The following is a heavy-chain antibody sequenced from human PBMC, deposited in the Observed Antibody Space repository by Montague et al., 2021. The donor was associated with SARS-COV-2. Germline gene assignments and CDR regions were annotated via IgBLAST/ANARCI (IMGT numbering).Heavy chain of an antibody. D-gene: IGHD4-17*01. CDR3: ARSYGDYRDSYFDY. CDR1: GFSLNTSGIC. Sequence: PVLVKPTQTLTLTCTFSGFSLNTSGICVSWIRQPPGKALEWLALIDWDEDQYYSTSLKTRLTISKDTSKNQVVLTMTNMDPIDTATYYCARSYGDYRDSYFDYWGQGTLVTVSS. V-gene: IGHV2-70*01. J-gene: IGHJ4*02. CDR2: IDWDEDQ.